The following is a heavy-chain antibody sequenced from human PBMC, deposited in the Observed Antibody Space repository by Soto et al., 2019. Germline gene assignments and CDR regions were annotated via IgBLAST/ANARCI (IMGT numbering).Heavy chain of an antibody. CDR2: IIPIFGTA. V-gene: IGHV1-69*01. Sequence: QVQLVQSGAEVKKPGSSVKVSCKASGGTFSSYAISWVRQAPGQGLEWMGGIIPIFGTANYAQKFQGRVTITADESTSTAYMELSSLRSEDRAVYYCASTAEYYYDSSGYYGSSDYWGQGTLVTVSS. D-gene: IGHD3-22*01. CDR3: ASTAEYYYDSSGYYGSSDY. J-gene: IGHJ4*02. CDR1: GGTFSSYA.